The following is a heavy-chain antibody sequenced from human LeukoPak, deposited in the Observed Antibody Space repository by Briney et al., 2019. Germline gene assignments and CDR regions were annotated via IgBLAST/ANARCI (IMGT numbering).Heavy chain of an antibody. V-gene: IGHV4-39*07. Sequence: PSETLSLTCTVSGVSISSSNSYWGWIRQPPGKGLEWIGEINHSGSTNYNPSLKSRVTISVDTSKNQFSLKLSSVTAADTAVYYCARLMSGAAAGISPPTAVDYWGQGTLVTVSS. CDR1: GVSISSSNSY. D-gene: IGHD6-13*01. J-gene: IGHJ4*02. CDR3: ARLMSGAAAGISPPTAVDY. CDR2: INHSGST.